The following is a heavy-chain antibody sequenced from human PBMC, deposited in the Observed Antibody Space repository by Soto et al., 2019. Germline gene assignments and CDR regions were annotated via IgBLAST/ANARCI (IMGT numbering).Heavy chain of an antibody. CDR2: INHSGST. CDR1: GGSFSGYY. V-gene: IGHV4-34*01. J-gene: IGHJ5*02. Sequence: PSETLSLTCAVYGGSFSGYYWSWIRQPPGKGLEWIGEINHSGSTNYNPSLKSRVTISVDTSKNQFSLKLSSVTAADTAVYYCAITRIAAAGNWFDPWGQGTLVTVSS. CDR3: AITRIAAAGNWFDP. D-gene: IGHD6-13*01.